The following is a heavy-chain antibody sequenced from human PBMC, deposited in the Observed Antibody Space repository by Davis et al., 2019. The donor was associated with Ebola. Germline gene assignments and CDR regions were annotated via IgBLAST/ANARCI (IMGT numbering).Heavy chain of an antibody. CDR1: GFTFNRYG. V-gene: IGHV3-23*01. D-gene: IGHD2-8*01. CDR2: MSGGSGST. CDR3: AEGGTNNFLGAN. J-gene: IGHJ4*02. Sequence: GESLKISCAASGFTFNRYGMSWVRQAPGAGLEWVSTMSGGSGSTYYADSVKGRFSISRDNSKNTLYLQMDSLRAEDTAVFYCAEGGTNNFLGANWGQGTLVTVSS.